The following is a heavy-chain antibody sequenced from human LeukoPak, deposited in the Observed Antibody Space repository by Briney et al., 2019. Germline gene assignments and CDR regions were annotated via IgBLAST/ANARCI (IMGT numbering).Heavy chain of an antibody. CDR3: ARDPPSSSWYRGGAFDI. V-gene: IGHV4-59*01. CDR1: GGSISSYY. D-gene: IGHD6-13*01. Sequence: SETLSLTCTVSGGSISSYYWSWIRQPPGKGLEWIGYIYYSGSTNYNPSLKSRVTISVDTSKNQFSLKLSSVTAADTAVYYCARDPPSSSWYRGGAFDIWGQGTMVTVSS. J-gene: IGHJ3*02. CDR2: IYYSGST.